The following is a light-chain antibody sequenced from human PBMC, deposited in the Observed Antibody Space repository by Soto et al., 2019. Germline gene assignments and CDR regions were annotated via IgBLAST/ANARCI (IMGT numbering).Light chain of an antibody. CDR2: DVS. V-gene: IGLV2-14*01. Sequence: QSVLTQPASVSGSPGQSITISCTGTSSDVGGYNYVSWYQQHPGKAPKLMIYDVSNRPSGVSHRFSGSKSSNTASLTISGLQAEDEDDYYCSSYTTSGSLVFGGGTKLTVL. CDR1: SSDVGGYNY. CDR3: SSYTTSGSLV. J-gene: IGLJ2*01.